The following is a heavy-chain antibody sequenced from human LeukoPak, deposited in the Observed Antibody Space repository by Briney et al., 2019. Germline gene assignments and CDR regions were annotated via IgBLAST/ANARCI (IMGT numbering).Heavy chain of an antibody. CDR1: GGTFSSYA. CDR3: AKVLSPFIAVAGSGVMDV. Sequence: GASVKVSCKASGGTFSSYAISWVRQAPGQGLEWMERVIPILGIANYAQKFQGRVTITADKSTSTAYMELSSLRAEDTALYYCAKVLSPFIAVAGSGVMDVWGQGTTVTVSS. CDR2: VIPILGIA. J-gene: IGHJ6*02. V-gene: IGHV1-69*04. D-gene: IGHD6-19*01.